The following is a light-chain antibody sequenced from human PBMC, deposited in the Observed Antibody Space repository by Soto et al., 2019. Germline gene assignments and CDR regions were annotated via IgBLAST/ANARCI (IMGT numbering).Light chain of an antibody. CDR1: RDITNH. Sequence: DIQMTQSPSSLYASVGDRVTFTCRASRDITNHLAWYQQKPGKVPKLLIYAASTLQSGVPSRFSGSGSGTDFTLTIGSLQPEDGSTYFCLTYNSGLWTFGQGTKVEIK. V-gene: IGKV1-27*01. CDR2: AAS. CDR3: LTYNSGLWT. J-gene: IGKJ1*01.